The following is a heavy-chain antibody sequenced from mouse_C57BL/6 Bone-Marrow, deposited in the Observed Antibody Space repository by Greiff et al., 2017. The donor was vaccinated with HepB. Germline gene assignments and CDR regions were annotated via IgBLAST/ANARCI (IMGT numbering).Heavy chain of an antibody. D-gene: IGHD1-1*01. CDR2: IDPANGNT. CDR1: GFNIKNTY. V-gene: IGHV14-3*01. J-gene: IGHJ3*01. CDR3: ASCYGSSYLFAY. Sequence: EVMLVESVAELVRPGASVKLSCTASGFNIKNTYMHWVKQRPEQGLEWIGRIDPANGNTKYAPKFQGKATITADTSSNTAYLQLSSLTSEDTAIYYCASCYGSSYLFAYWGQGTLVTVSA.